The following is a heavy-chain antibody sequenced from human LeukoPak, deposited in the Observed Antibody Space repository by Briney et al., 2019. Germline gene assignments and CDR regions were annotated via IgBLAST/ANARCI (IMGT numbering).Heavy chain of an antibody. CDR3: ARGDSSGWYVPYYFDY. D-gene: IGHD6-19*01. Sequence: PGRSLRLSCAASGFTFSSYGMHWVRQAPGKGLEWVSSISSSSSYIYYADSVKGRFTISRDNAKNSLYLQMNSLRAEDTAVYYCARGDSSGWYVPYYFDYWGQGTLVTVSS. V-gene: IGHV3-21*01. CDR1: GFTFSSYG. J-gene: IGHJ4*02. CDR2: ISSSSSYI.